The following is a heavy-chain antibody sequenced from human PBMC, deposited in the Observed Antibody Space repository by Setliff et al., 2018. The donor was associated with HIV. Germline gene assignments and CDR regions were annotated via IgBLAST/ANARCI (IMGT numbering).Heavy chain of an antibody. CDR1: GGSISSSSYY. CDR3: ARHDGGGWYARVLATSFDY. D-gene: IGHD6-19*01. CDR2: IYYSGRT. V-gene: IGHV4-39*01. J-gene: IGHJ4*02. Sequence: ASETLSLTCTVSGGSISSSSYYWGWIRQPPGKGLEWIGSIYYSGRTYYNPSLKSRVTISVDTSKNQFSLKLSSVTAADTAVYYCARHDGGGWYARVLATSFDYWGQGTLVTVSS.